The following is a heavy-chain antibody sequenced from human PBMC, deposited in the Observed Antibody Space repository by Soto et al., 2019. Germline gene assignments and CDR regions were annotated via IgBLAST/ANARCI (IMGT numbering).Heavy chain of an antibody. CDR3: ASHPNPELPNRPINYYYDMDV. CDR2: ISGSGGST. D-gene: IGHD1-7*01. Sequence: PGGSLRLSCAASGFTFSNYALTWVRQAPGKGLEWVSTISGSGGSTYYADSVKGRFTISRDNSKNTLSLQMNSLRAEDTAVYYCASHPNPELPNRPINYYYDMDVWGQVTTVTVSS. V-gene: IGHV3-23*01. J-gene: IGHJ6*02. CDR1: GFTFSNYA.